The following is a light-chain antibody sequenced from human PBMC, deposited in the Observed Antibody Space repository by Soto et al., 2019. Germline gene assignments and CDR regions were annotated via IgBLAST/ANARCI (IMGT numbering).Light chain of an antibody. CDR2: DAY. CDR1: QCFRGL. Sequence: EVVLTQSPVTLSLSPGERATLSCRASQCFRGLLAWYQQKPGQAPRLLIYDAYNRATGIPPRFRGSGSGPDFTLTISRLQAEDGAVYYCLQYDGSPSTFGQVTKLVIK. J-gene: IGKJ2*01. V-gene: IGKV3-11*01. CDR3: LQYDGSPST.